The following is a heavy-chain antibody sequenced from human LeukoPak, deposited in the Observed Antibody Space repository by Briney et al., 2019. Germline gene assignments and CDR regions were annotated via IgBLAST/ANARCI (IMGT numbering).Heavy chain of an antibody. Sequence: SETLSLTCAVSGGSISSGGYSWNWIRQPPGKGLEWIGYIYNSGSTSYNPSLKSRVTISVDTSKNQFSLKLSSATAADTAVYYCACLTTADAFDIWGQGTMVTVSS. V-gene: IGHV4-61*08. CDR2: IYNSGST. CDR3: ACLTTADAFDI. J-gene: IGHJ3*02. D-gene: IGHD3-22*01. CDR1: GGSISSGGYS.